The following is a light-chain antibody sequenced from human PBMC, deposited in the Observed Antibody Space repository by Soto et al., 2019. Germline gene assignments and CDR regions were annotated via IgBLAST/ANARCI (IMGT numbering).Light chain of an antibody. J-gene: IGKJ1*01. CDR1: PSVLYSSNNKNY. CDR2: WAS. Sequence: DIVMTQSPDSLAVSLGERATINCKSSPSVLYSSNNKNYLAWYQQTLGQTPKMLFYWASTRESGVPDRFSGSGSGTDFTLTISSLQAEDVEVYFCQQYYSTPWTFGQGTKVDIK. CDR3: QQYYSTPWT. V-gene: IGKV4-1*01.